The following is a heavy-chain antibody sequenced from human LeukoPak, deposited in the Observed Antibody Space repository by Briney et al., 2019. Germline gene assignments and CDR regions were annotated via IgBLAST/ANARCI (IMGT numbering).Heavy chain of an antibody. D-gene: IGHD2-8*01. Sequence: GGSLRLSCAASGFTFRTYWMAWVRQAPGKGLEWVANINPGGSANYYVDSVKGRFTISRDDAKTSLYLQMDSLRAEDTAVYSCARWGLACTIDYWGQGTLVTVSS. J-gene: IGHJ4*02. CDR2: INPGGSAN. CDR3: ARWGLACTIDY. CDR1: GFTFRTYW. V-gene: IGHV3-7*01.